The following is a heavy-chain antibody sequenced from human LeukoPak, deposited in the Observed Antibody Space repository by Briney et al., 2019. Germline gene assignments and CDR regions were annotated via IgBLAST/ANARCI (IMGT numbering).Heavy chain of an antibody. CDR2: ISPGGGTT. CDR1: GFAFGSEA. CDR3: AKAAYGDYVNWFDP. D-gene: IGHD4-17*01. Sequence: GGSLRLSCAVSGFAFGSEAMSWVRQSPARGLEWVASISPGGGTTYYADYVKGRFTISRDNSKNTLYLQMNSLRAEDTALYYCAKAAYGDYVNWFDPWGQGTLVTVSS. J-gene: IGHJ5*02. V-gene: IGHV3-23*01.